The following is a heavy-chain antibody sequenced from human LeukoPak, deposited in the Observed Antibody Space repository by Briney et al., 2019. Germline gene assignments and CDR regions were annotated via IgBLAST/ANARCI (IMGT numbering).Heavy chain of an antibody. CDR1: GFTFDDYG. D-gene: IGHD1-26*01. V-gene: IGHV3-69-1*01. CDR2: I. J-gene: IGHJ6*03. Sequence: GGSLRLSCAASGFTFDDYGMSWVRQAPGRALEWVSSIFYADSVKGRFTISRDNAKNSLYLQMNSLGPEDTAVYYCARDPYSGNYGNYYYYYMDVWGKGTTVTISS. CDR3: ARDPYSGNYGNYYYYYMDV.